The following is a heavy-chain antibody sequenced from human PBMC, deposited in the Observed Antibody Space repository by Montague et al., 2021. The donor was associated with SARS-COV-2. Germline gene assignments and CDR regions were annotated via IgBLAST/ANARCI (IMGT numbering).Heavy chain of an antibody. V-gene: IGHV4-34*01. D-gene: IGHD2-15*01. Sequence: SETLSLTCSVSGDSVNRNYWSWVRQPPGKGLEWIGEIDQSGSTNYNPSLKSRVTILIDTSKNQFSVKLTSATAADTAVYYCARGKRDFPVVVLGAATRTWFDSWGQGTLVTVSS. CDR1: GDSVNRNY. J-gene: IGHJ5*01. CDR3: ARGKRDFPVVVLGAATRTWFDS. CDR2: IDQSGST.